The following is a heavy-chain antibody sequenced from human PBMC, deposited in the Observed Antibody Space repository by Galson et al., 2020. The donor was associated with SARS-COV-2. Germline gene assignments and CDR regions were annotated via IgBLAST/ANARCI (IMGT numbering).Heavy chain of an antibody. Sequence: GASVKVSCKASGFIFTNFGFSWMRQAPGQGLEWVGWVSAGTGNTNYAQKFQGRVTMTTDTFTTTAYMELRSLRSDDTAVYYCARDDSSSWSEYWGQGTLVTVSS. CDR3: ARDDSSSWSEY. CDR2: VSAGTGNT. J-gene: IGHJ4*02. V-gene: IGHV1-18*01. D-gene: IGHD6-13*01. CDR1: GFIFTNFG.